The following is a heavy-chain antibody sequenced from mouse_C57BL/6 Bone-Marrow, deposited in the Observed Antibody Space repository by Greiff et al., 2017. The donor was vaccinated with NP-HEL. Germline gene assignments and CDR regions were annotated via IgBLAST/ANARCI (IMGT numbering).Heavy chain of an antibody. J-gene: IGHJ3*01. Sequence: EVQLVESGGGLVQPQGSLKLSCAASGFTFNTYAMHWVRQAQGKGLEWVARIRSKSSNYATYYADSVKDRFTISRDDSQSMLYLQMNNLKTEDTAMYYWVSPSSGYSFAYWGQGTLVTVSA. CDR1: GFTFNTYA. V-gene: IGHV10-3*01. D-gene: IGHD3-2*02. CDR2: IRSKSSNYAT. CDR3: VSPSSGYSFAY.